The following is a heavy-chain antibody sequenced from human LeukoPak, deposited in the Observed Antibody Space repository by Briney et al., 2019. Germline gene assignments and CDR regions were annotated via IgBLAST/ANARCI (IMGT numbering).Heavy chain of an antibody. CDR2: INAGNGNT. Sequence: GASVKVSCKASGYTFTSYAMHWVRQAPGQRLEWMGWINAGNGNTKYSQKFQGRVTITRDTSASTAYMELSSLRSEDTAVYYCARDPIGSSWPHYFDYWGQGTLVTVSS. V-gene: IGHV1-3*01. CDR3: ARDPIGSSWPHYFDY. CDR1: GYTFTSYA. D-gene: IGHD6-13*01. J-gene: IGHJ4*02.